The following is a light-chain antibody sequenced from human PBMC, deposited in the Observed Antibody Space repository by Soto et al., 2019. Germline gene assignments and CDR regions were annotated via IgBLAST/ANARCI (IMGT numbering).Light chain of an antibody. V-gene: IGKV3D-20*02. CDR3: QQRSNWPPV. J-gene: IGKJ4*01. CDR1: QSVTTSY. Sequence: EIVLTQSPGTLSLSPVERATLSCRTSQSVTTSYLAWYQQKPGQAPRLLIYGTSNRATGIPDRCSGSGSATDFTLTISSLEPEDFAVYYCQQRSNWPPVFGGGTKVDIK. CDR2: GTS.